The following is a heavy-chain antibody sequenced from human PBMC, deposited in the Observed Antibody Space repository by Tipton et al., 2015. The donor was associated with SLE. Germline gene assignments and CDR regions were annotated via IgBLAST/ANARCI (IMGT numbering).Heavy chain of an antibody. CDR3: TRGGFDWGFPYFDF. CDR2: IYHSGTT. D-gene: IGHD3-9*01. CDR1: GYSLSTGYY. J-gene: IGHJ4*02. V-gene: IGHV4-38-2*02. Sequence: TLSLTCTVSGYSLSTGYYWGWIRQPPAKGLEWIGSIYHSGTTNYNPSLKTRVTMSVDTSKNQFSLSLSSVTAADTAVYYCTRGGFDWGFPYFDFWGQGALVTVSS.